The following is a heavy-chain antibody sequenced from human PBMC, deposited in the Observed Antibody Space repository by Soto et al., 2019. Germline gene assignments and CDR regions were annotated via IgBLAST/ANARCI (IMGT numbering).Heavy chain of an antibody. V-gene: IGHV3-30*18. Sequence: GGSLRLSCAASGFTFSSYGMHWVRQAPGKGLEWVAVISYDGSNKYYADSVKGRFTISRDNSKNTLYLQMNSLRAEDTAVYYCAKDRRQWLLSFDYWGQGTLVTVSS. CDR1: GFTFSSYG. CDR2: ISYDGSNK. J-gene: IGHJ4*02. CDR3: AKDRRQWLLSFDY. D-gene: IGHD6-19*01.